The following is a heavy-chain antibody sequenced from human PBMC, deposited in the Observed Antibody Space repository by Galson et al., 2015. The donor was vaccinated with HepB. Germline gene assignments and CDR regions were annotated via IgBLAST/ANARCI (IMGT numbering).Heavy chain of an antibody. CDR1: GFTFSKAW. J-gene: IGHJ4*02. V-gene: IGHV3-15*05. D-gene: IGHD3-22*01. Sequence: SLRLSCAGSGFTFSKAWMSWVRQAPGKGLEWVGRIRSKSDRGTIDYAASVKGRFTISRDDSINTLYLQMKSLKTEDTGVYYCITDPGEFYYDIRGQGIQVTVSS. CDR3: ITDPGEFYYDI. CDR2: IRSKSDRGTI.